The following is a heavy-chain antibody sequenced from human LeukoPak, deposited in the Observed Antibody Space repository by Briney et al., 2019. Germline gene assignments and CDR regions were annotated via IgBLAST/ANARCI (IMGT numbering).Heavy chain of an antibody. J-gene: IGHJ4*02. CDR3: AKELYGAYRVDY. CDR1: GFTFSSYD. Sequence: GGSLRLSCAASGFTFSSYDMNWVRQAPGKGLEWVSTISGTGGTTYYADSVKGRFTISRDNSKNTLYLQMNSLRAEDTAVYFCAKELYGAYRVDYSGQGTLVTVSS. V-gene: IGHV3-23*01. D-gene: IGHD4/OR15-4a*01. CDR2: ISGTGGTT.